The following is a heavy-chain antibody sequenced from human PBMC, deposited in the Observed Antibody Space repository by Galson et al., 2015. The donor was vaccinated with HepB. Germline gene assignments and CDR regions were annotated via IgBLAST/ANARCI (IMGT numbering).Heavy chain of an antibody. CDR1: GFTFSNAW. D-gene: IGHD2-2*01. V-gene: IGHV3-15*01. CDR3: TTGDIVVVPAAMGVVYAIPSWGYYYGMDV. CDR2: IKSKTDGGTT. J-gene: IGHJ6*02. Sequence: SLRLSCAASGFTFSNAWMSWVRQAPGKGLEWVGRIKSKTDGGTTDYAAPVKGRFTISRDDSKNTLYLQMNSLKTEDTAVYYCTTGDIVVVPAAMGVVYAIPSWGYYYGMDVWGQGTTVTVSS.